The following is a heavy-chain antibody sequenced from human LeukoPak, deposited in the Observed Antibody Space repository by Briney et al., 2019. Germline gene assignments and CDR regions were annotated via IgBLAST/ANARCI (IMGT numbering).Heavy chain of an antibody. V-gene: IGHV4-59*08. D-gene: IGHD3-9*01. J-gene: IGHJ6*03. CDR2: INHSGST. CDR1: GGSISSYY. CDR3: ARVPVLRYFDMSVERYYYYYYMDV. Sequence: SETLSLTCTVSGGSISSYYWSWIRQPPGKGLEWIGEINHSGSTNYNPSLKSRVTISVDTSKNQFSLKLSSVTAADTAVYYCARVPVLRYFDMSVERYYYYYYMDVWGKGTTVTISS.